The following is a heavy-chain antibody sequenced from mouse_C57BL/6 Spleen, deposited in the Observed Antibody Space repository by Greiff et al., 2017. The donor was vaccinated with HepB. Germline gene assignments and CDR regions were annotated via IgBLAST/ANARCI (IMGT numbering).Heavy chain of an antibody. CDR3: ARTYDYEYYFDY. V-gene: IGHV1-55*01. CDR1: GYTFTSYW. J-gene: IGHJ2*01. CDR2: IYPGSGST. Sequence: QVQLQQSGAVLVKPGASVKMSCKASGYTFTSYWITWVKQRPGQGLEWIGDIYPGSGSTNYNEKFKSKATLTVDTSSSTAYMQLSSLTSEDSAVYYCARTYDYEYYFDYWGQGTTLTVSS. D-gene: IGHD2-4*01.